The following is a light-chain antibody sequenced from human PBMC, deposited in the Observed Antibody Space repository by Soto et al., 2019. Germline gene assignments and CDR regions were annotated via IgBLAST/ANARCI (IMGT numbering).Light chain of an antibody. CDR1: QSVSSSY. CDR3: QQYDSSPRT. J-gene: IGKJ1*01. V-gene: IGKV3-20*01. CDR2: RTS. Sequence: EIVLTQSPGTLSLSPGERATLSCRASQSVSSSYLAWYQQKPGQAPRLLIYRTSNRATGIPDRFSGSGSGTDFTLAISRLEPEDLAVYWCQQYDSSPRTFGQGTKVEIK.